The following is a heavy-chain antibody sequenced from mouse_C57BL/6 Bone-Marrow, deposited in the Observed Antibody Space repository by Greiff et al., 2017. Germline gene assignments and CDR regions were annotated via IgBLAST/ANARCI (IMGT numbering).Heavy chain of an antibody. D-gene: IGHD2-5*01. Sequence: VQLQQPGAELVKPGASVKMSCKASGYTFTSYWITWVKQRPGQGLEWIGDIYPGSGSTNYNEKFKSKATLTVDTSSSTAYMQLSSLTSEDSAVYYGARPYYNNYWDFDVWGTGTTVTVSA. CDR2: IYPGSGST. J-gene: IGHJ1*03. CDR3: ARPYYNNYWDFDV. CDR1: GYTFTSYW. V-gene: IGHV1-55*01.